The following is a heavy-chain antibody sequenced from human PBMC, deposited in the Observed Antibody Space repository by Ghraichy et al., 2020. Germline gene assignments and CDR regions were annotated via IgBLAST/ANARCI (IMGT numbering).Heavy chain of an antibody. J-gene: IGHJ4*02. D-gene: IGHD3-10*01. Sequence: GGSLRLSCAASGFTFSSYAMHWVRQAPGKGLEWVAVISYDGSNKYYADSVKGRFTISRDNSKNTLYLQMNSLRAEDTAVYNCARDRSMVRGVLYGYWGQGTLVTVSS. CDR3: ARDRSMVRGVLYGY. CDR2: ISYDGSNK. V-gene: IGHV3-30*04. CDR1: GFTFSSYA.